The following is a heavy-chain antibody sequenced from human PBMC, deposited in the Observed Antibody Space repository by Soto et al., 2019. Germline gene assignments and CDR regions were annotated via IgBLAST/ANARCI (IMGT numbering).Heavy chain of an antibody. CDR2: IYYSGST. V-gene: IGHV4-59*01. J-gene: IGHJ6*02. CDR3: ARDWGVRGVIIDYYYGMDV. Sequence: ETLSLTCTVSGGSMSGYYWSWIRQPPGKGLEWIGYIYYSGSTNYNPSLKSRVTISVDTSKNQFSLKLSSVTAADTAVYYCARDWGVRGVIIDYYYGMDVWGQGTTVTVSS. CDR1: GGSMSGYY. D-gene: IGHD3-10*01.